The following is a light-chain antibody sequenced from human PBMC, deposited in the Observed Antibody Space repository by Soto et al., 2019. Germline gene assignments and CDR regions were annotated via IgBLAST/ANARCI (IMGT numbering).Light chain of an antibody. CDR1: QSVSSTY. V-gene: IGKV3-20*01. J-gene: IGKJ5*01. Sequence: EIVLTQSPGALSLSPGERATLSCRASQSVSSTYLAWHQQKPGQAPRLLIYGSSSRATGIPDRFSGSGSGTDFTLTISRLEPEDFAGYYCQQYGSSPITFGQGTRLEIK. CDR2: GSS. CDR3: QQYGSSPIT.